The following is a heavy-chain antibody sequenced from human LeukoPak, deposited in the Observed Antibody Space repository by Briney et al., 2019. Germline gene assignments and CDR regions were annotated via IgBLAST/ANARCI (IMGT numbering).Heavy chain of an antibody. CDR1: GDSMTMNSYS. J-gene: IGHJ5*02. CDR2: VSSSGRT. V-gene: IGHV4-61*05. Sequence: PSETLSLTCTVSGDSMTMNSYSWGWVRQPPGKALEWIGCVSSSGRTTYNPSLESRVTISLDTSWSQFSLDLSSVTAADTALYYCVRHRGLTDSCYPFDPWGQGTLITVSS. CDR3: VRHRGLTDSCYPFDP. D-gene: IGHD3-10*01.